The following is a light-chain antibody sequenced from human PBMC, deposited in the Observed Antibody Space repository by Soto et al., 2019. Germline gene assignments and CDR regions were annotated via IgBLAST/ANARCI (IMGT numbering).Light chain of an antibody. Sequence: EIVMTQSPATLSVSPGERATLSCRASQGVSSNLAWYQQKPGQAPRLLIYGASTRATGIPARFSGSGSGTEVTLTISSLQSEDFAIYYCQQYNNWPITFGQGTRLEIK. CDR1: QGVSSN. CDR3: QQYNNWPIT. J-gene: IGKJ5*01. V-gene: IGKV3-15*01. CDR2: GAS.